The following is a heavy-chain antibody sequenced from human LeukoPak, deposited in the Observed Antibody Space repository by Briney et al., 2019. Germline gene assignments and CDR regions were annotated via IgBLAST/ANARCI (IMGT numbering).Heavy chain of an antibody. J-gene: IGHJ4*02. CDR1: GFTFSLHW. CDR3: ARGPNYGDLVDYIDS. CDR2: IRQGVSEN. Sequence: RGCLRLSCAASGFTFSLHWMTWVRQAAGKGLEWVAGIRQGVSENYYAGAVKGRLSLSTDNAKSSLYLWMNSLSADDTSIYFCARGPNYGDLVDYIDSWGQGTEVTASS. V-gene: IGHV3-7*01. D-gene: IGHD4/OR15-4a*01.